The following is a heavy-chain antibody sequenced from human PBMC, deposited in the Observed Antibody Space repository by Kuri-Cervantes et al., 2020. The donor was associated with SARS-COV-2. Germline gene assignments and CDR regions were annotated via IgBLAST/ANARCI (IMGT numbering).Heavy chain of an antibody. D-gene: IGHD1-1*01. CDR3: ARDKLERDGDRRYYYYYGMDV. Sequence: ASVKVSCKASGYTFTGYYMHWVRQAPGQGLEWMGWINPNSGGTNYAQKFQGRVTMTRDTSISTAYMELSRLRSDGTAVYYCARDKLERDGDRRYYYYYGMDVRGQGTTVTVSS. CDR2: INPNSGGT. CDR1: GYTFTGYY. J-gene: IGHJ6*02. V-gene: IGHV1-2*02.